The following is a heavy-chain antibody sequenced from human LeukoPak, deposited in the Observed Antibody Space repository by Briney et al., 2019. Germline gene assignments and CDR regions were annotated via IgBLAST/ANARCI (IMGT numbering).Heavy chain of an antibody. CDR2: INPNSGGT. CDR3: AREAGWTTVIDY. D-gene: IGHD4-17*01. CDR1: GYTFTGYY. Sequence: GASVKVSCKASGYTFTGYYMHWVRQAPGQGLEWMGWINPNSGGTNYAQKFQGRVTMTRNTYISTAYMELSRMRSDDTAVYYCAREAGWTTVIDYWGQGTLVTVSS. J-gene: IGHJ4*02. V-gene: IGHV1-2*02.